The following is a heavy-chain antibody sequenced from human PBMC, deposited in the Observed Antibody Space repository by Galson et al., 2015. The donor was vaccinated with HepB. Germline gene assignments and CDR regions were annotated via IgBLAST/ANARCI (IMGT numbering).Heavy chain of an antibody. Sequence: SVKVSCKASGYTFSSYSITWVRQAPGQGLEWVGWISPYNRDTNYARKLQGRVTMTTDTSTNTAYMELRSLRSDDTAVYYCARGALVVVINATQNNWFDPWGQGTPLTVSS. CDR3: ARGALVVVINATQNNWFDP. D-gene: IGHD2-15*01. CDR2: ISPYNRDT. CDR1: GYTFSSYS. J-gene: IGHJ5*02. V-gene: IGHV1-18*01.